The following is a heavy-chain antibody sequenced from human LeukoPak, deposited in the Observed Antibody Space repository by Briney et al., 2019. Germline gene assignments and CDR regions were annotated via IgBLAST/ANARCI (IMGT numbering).Heavy chain of an antibody. CDR2: INEDGTTI. CDR1: GFTFSTYW. V-gene: IGHV3-74*01. Sequence: GGSLRLSCAASGFTFSTYWFHWVRQAPGQGLIWVSRINEDGTTINYADSVRGRFAISRDNAKNTLYLEMNSLRAEDTAVYYCARDLSGRDDYWGQGTLVTVSS. D-gene: IGHD7-27*01. J-gene: IGHJ4*02. CDR3: ARDLSGRDDY.